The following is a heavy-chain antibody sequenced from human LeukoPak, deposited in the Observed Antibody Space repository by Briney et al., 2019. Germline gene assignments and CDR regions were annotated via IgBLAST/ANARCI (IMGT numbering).Heavy chain of an antibody. CDR3: ARHEYSGSYYGLSWFDP. CDR2: IYTSGST. V-gene: IGHV4-61*02. CDR1: GGSISSGSYY. J-gene: IGHJ5*02. D-gene: IGHD1-26*01. Sequence: SQTLSLTCTVSGGSISSGSYYWSWIRQPAGKGLEWIGRIYTSGSTNYNPSLKSRVTISVDTSKNQFSLKLSSVTAADTAVYYCARHEYSGSYYGLSWFDPWGQGTLVTVSS.